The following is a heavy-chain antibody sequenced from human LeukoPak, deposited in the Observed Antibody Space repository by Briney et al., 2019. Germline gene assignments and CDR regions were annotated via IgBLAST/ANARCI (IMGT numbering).Heavy chain of an antibody. J-gene: IGHJ4*02. V-gene: IGHV4-30-4*01. Sequence: PSQTLSLTCTVSGGSISSGDYYWSWIRQPPGKGLEWIGYIYYSGSTYYNQSLKSRVTISVDTSKNQFSLKLSSVTAADTAVYYCASEGYCSSTSCPLDYWGQGTLVTVSS. CDR2: IYYSGST. CDR1: GGSISSGDYY. CDR3: ASEGYCSSTSCPLDY. D-gene: IGHD2-2*01.